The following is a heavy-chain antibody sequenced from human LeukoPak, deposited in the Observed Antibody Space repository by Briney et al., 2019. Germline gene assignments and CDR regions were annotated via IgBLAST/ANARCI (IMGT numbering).Heavy chain of an antibody. V-gene: IGHV1-2*02. CDR3: ARDRYVLRYFDWLLWDY. CDR1: GYTFTGYY. D-gene: IGHD3-9*01. CDR2: INPNSGGT. J-gene: IGHJ4*02. Sequence: ASVKVSCKASGYTFTGYYMHWVRQAPGQGLEWMGWINPNSGGTNYAQKFQGRVTMTRDTSISTAYMELSRLRSDDTAVYYCARDRYVLRYFDWLLWDYWGQGTLVTVSS.